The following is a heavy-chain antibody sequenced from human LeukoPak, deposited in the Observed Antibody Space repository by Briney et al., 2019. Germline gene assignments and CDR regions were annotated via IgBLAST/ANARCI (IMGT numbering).Heavy chain of an antibody. V-gene: IGHV3-23*01. Sequence: GGSLRLSCAASGFTFSSYAMSWVRQAPGKGLEWVSGISGSGDNTYYADSVKGRFTIARDNAKNSVYLEMNSLRADDTAVYYCARSARLMKGVVEVTALDDWGQGTLVTVSS. CDR3: ARSARLMKGVVEVTALDD. D-gene: IGHD3-3*01. CDR1: GFTFSSYA. J-gene: IGHJ4*02. CDR2: ISGSGDNT.